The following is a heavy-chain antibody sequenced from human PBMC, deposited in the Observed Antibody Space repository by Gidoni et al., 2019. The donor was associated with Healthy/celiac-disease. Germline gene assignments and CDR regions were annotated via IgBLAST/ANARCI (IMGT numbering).Heavy chain of an antibody. J-gene: IGHJ4*02. Sequence: QVQLQQWGAGLLKPSETLSLTCAVYVGSFSGSYWSWIRQPPGQGLEWIGEINHSVSTNYNPSLKSRVTISVDTSKNQFSLKLSSVTAADTAVYYCARSRGYYGAGSYYPHFDYWGQGTLVTVSS. D-gene: IGHD3-10*01. V-gene: IGHV4-34*01. CDR1: VGSFSGSY. CDR3: ARSRGYYGAGSYYPHFDY. CDR2: INHSVST.